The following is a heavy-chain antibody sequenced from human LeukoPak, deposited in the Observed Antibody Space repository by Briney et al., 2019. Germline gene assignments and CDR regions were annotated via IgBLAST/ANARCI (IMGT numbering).Heavy chain of an antibody. V-gene: IGHV4-31*03. J-gene: IGHJ4*02. Sequence: SETLSLTCTVSGGSISSGGYYWSWIRQHPGKGLEWIGYIYYSGSTYYNPSLKSRVTISVDTSKNQFSLKLSSVTAADTAVYYCARGGYSSGWYLGGYFDYWGQGTLVTVSS. CDR2: IYYSGST. D-gene: IGHD6-19*01. CDR1: GGSISSGGYY. CDR3: ARGGYSSGWYLGGYFDY.